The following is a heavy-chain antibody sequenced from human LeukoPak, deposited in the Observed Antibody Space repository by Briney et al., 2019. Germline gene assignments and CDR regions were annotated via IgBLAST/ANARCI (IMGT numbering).Heavy chain of an antibody. CDR1: GFTFSSYA. D-gene: IGHD1-26*01. V-gene: IGHV3-23*01. CDR3: AKSRGESRGASNY. CDR2: ISGSGDTT. J-gene: IGHJ4*02. Sequence: PGGSLRLSCAASGFTFSSYAMNWVCQAPGKGLEWVSFISGSGDTTSYADSVKGRFAISRDKSKNTLYLQMNSLRAEDTAVYYCAKSRGESRGASNYWGQGTLVTVSS.